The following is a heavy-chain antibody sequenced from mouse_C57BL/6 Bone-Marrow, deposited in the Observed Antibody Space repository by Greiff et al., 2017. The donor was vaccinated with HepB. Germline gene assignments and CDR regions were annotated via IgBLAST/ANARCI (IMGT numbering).Heavy chain of an antibody. D-gene: IGHD2-4*01. CDR2: INPNNGGT. J-gene: IGHJ3*01. V-gene: IGHV1-18*01. Sequence: EVQLQQSGPELVKPGASVKIPCKASGYTFTDYNMDWVKQSHGKSLEWIGDINPNNGGTIYNQKFKGKATLTVDKSSSTAYMELRSLTSEDTAVYYCARLAYYDYDWFAYWGQGTLVTVSA. CDR3: ARLAYYDYDWFAY. CDR1: GYTFTDYN.